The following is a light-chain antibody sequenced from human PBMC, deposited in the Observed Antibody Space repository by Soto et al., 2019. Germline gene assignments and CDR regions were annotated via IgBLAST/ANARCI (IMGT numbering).Light chain of an antibody. Sequence: DSQMTQSPSTLSASVGDRVTITCRASQSISSWLAWYQQKPGKAPKLLIYKTSSLESGVPSRFSGSGSGTEFTLTISRLQPDDFATYYFQQYNGFSDTLGQGTKLEIK. CDR3: QQYNGFSDT. V-gene: IGKV1-5*03. CDR1: QSISSW. CDR2: KTS. J-gene: IGKJ2*01.